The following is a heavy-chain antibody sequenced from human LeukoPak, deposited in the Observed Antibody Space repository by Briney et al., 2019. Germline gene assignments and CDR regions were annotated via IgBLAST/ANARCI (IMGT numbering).Heavy chain of an antibody. D-gene: IGHD6-13*01. Sequence: SETPSLTCTVSGGSISSGGYYWSWIRQHPGKGLEWIGYIYYSGSTYYNPSLKSRVTISVDTSKNQFSLKLSSVTAADTAVYYCARDSSSWYEGLDWGQGTLVTVSS. CDR1: GGSISSGGYY. J-gene: IGHJ4*02. V-gene: IGHV4-31*03. CDR2: IYYSGST. CDR3: ARDSSSWYEGLD.